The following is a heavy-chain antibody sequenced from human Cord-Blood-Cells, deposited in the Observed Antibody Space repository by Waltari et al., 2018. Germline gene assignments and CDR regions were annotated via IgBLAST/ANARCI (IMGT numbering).Heavy chain of an antibody. Sequence: QVQLQQWGAGLLKPSETLSLTCAVYGGSFSGYYWCWIRQPPGRGLEWIGDINHSGNTNYNPSLNSRVTISVATTKNQFSLKLSSVTAADTAVYYCARRPEFWYYYYYMDVWGKGTTVTVSS. J-gene: IGHJ6*03. D-gene: IGHD3-3*01. V-gene: IGHV4-34*01. CDR3: ARRPEFWYYYYYMDV. CDR1: GGSFSGYY. CDR2: INHSGNT.